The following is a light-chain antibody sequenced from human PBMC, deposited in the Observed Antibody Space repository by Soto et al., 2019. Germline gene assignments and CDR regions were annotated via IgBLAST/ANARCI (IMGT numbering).Light chain of an antibody. V-gene: IGKV3D-20*02. CDR3: QQRSNWWT. CDR1: QRLSSNY. J-gene: IGKJ1*01. Sequence: EIVLTQSPGTLSLSPGERATLSCRASQRLSSNYLAWFQQKPGQAPRLLIYGASSRATGIPDRFSGSGSGTDFTLTIPRLEPEDFAVYYCQQRSNWWTFGPGTKVEIK. CDR2: GAS.